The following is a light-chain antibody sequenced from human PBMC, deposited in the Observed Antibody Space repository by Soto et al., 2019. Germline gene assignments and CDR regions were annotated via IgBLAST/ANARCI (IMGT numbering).Light chain of an antibody. CDR3: QQYDNSRT. CDR2: DVS. CDR1: QSVSTW. J-gene: IGKJ1*01. V-gene: IGKV1-5*01. Sequence: DIQLTQSPSTLSASVGDRVTITCRASQSVSTWLAWYQQKPGRAPRLLIYDVSNLESGVPSRFSGTGSGTEFTLTITRLQPEDFAIYYCQQYDNSRTFGQGTKVDIK.